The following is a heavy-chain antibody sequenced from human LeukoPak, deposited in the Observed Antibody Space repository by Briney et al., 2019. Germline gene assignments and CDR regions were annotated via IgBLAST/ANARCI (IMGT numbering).Heavy chain of an antibody. CDR2: IYRSGST. CDR1: GGSISSGGYY. CDR3: ARVLPDIVVVPAAISWFDP. V-gene: IGHV4-30-2*01. Sequence: TSQTLSLTCTVSGGSISSGGYYWSWIRQPPGKGLEWIGYIYRSGSTYYNPSLKSRVTISVDRSKNQFSLKLSSVTAADTAVYYCARVLPDIVVVPAAISWFDPWGQGTLVTVSS. J-gene: IGHJ5*02. D-gene: IGHD2-2*01.